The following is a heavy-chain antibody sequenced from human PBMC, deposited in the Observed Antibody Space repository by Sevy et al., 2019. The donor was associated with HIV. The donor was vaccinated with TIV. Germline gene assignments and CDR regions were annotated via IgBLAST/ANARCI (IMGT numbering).Heavy chain of an antibody. J-gene: IGHJ3*02. Sequence: GGSLRLSCAASGFTVSSNYMSRVRQAPGKGLEWVSVIYSGGSTYYADSVKGRFTISRDNSKNTLYLQMNSLRAEDTAVYYCASMSYDILTGTPLSPFDIWGQGTMVTVSS. CDR1: GFTVSSNY. CDR3: ASMSYDILTGTPLSPFDI. V-gene: IGHV3-66*02. CDR2: IYSGGST. D-gene: IGHD3-9*01.